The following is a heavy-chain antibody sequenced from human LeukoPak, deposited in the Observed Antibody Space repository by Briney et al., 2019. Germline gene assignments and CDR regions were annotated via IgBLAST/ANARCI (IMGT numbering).Heavy chain of an antibody. V-gene: IGHV4-34*01. Sequence: PSETLSLTCAVSGGSFSGYSWSWIRQPPGKGLEWIGEINHSGNTNYNPSLKSRVTISVDTSKNQFSLKLSSVTAADTAVYYCARQFLYCSSTSCYDYWGQGTLVTVSS. D-gene: IGHD2-2*01. CDR2: INHSGNT. CDR3: ARQFLYCSSTSCYDY. CDR1: GGSFSGYS. J-gene: IGHJ4*02.